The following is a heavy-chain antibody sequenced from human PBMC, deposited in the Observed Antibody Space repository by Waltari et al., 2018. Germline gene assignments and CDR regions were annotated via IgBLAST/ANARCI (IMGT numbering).Heavy chain of an antibody. J-gene: IGHJ4*02. CDR3: ARTTLEKYYDSSGYYEY. CDR1: GYTFTGYY. CDR2: INPNSGGK. D-gene: IGHD3-22*01. V-gene: IGHV1-2*02. Sequence: QVQLVQSGAEVKKPGASVKVSCKASGYTFTGYYMPWVRQAPGQGLEWMGWINPNSGGKNYAQKVQGRVTMNRDTFISTAYMELSRLRSDDTAVYYCARTTLEKYYDSSGYYEYWGQGTLVTVSS.